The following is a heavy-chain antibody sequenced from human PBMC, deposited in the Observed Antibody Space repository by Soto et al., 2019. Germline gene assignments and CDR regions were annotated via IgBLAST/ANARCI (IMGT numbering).Heavy chain of an antibody. V-gene: IGHV3-30-3*01. Sequence: GGSLRLSCAASGFNFRSNAMHWVRQAPGKGLEWVAIISDDGNIKYYADSVKGRFSISRDNSKNTVYLQMNSLSVQDTAVYHCAKALDTAMDPLDYWGQGTLVTVSS. CDR2: ISDDGNIK. CDR3: AKALDTAMDPLDY. D-gene: IGHD5-18*01. CDR1: GFNFRSNA. J-gene: IGHJ4*02.